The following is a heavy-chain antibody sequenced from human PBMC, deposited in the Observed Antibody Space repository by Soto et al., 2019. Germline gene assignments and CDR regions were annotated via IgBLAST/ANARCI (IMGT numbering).Heavy chain of an antibody. CDR3: ARRWGTTFDY. V-gene: IGHV4-4*02. CDR2: IYHSGST. Sequence: SETLSLTCAVSGGSISSSNWWSWVRQPPGKGLEWIGEIYHSGSTNYNPSLKSRVTISVDTSKNQFSLKLSSVTAADTAVYYCARRWGTTFDYWGQGTLVTVSS. CDR1: GGSISSSNW. D-gene: IGHD2-8*02. J-gene: IGHJ4*02.